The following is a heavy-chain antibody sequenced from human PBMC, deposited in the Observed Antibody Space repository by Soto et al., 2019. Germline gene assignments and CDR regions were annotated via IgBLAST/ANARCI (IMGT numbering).Heavy chain of an antibody. J-gene: IGHJ4*02. Sequence: PGGSLRLSCAASGFTFSDYYMSWIRQAPGKGLEWVSYIGSSDNIIYYADSVKGRFTISRDNAKNSLYLQMNSLRAEDTAVYYCARDLGYYESSGYFDYWGQGTLVTSPQ. CDR2: IGSSDNII. CDR3: ARDLGYYESSGYFDY. D-gene: IGHD3-22*01. CDR1: GFTFSDYY. V-gene: IGHV3-11*01.